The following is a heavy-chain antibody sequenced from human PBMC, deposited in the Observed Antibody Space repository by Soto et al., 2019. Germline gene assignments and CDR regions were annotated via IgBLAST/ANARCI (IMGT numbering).Heavy chain of an antibody. CDR3: ASGVVYAHYDSSGPGALFDY. J-gene: IGHJ4*02. CDR2: INHSGST. CDR1: GGSFSGYY. V-gene: IGHV4-34*01. D-gene: IGHD3-22*01. Sequence: SETLSLTCAVYGGSFSGYYWSWIRQPPGKGLEWIGEINHSGSTNYNPSLKSRVTISVDTSKNQFSLKLSSVTAADTAVYYCASGVVYAHYDSSGPGALFDYWGQGTLVTVSS.